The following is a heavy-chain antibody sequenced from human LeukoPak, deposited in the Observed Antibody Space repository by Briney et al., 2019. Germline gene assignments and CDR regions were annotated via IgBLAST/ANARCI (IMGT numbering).Heavy chain of an antibody. D-gene: IGHD6-19*01. Sequence: GGSLRLSCAASGFTFSSYSMNWVRQAPGKGLEWVSSISSSSSYIYYADSVKGRFTISRDNAKNSLYLQMNSLRAEDTAVYYCARDQLKKYSSVWYRWGQGTLVTVSS. J-gene: IGHJ4*02. CDR2: ISSSSSYI. V-gene: IGHV3-21*01. CDR1: GFTFSSYS. CDR3: ARDQLKKYSSVWYR.